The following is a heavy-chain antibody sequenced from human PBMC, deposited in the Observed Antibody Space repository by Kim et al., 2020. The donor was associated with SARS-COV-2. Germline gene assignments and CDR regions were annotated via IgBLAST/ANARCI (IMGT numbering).Heavy chain of an antibody. CDR3: ARETELLDKYGGNGVIDY. V-gene: IGHV3-30*07. D-gene: IGHD2-15*01. Sequence: KGRFTIARDNSKNTLYLQMNSLRAEDTAVYYCARETELLDKYGGNGVIDYWGQGTLVTVSS. J-gene: IGHJ4*02.